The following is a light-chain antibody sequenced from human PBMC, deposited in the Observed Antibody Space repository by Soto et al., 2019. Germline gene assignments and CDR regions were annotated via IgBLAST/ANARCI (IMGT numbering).Light chain of an antibody. Sequence: EIVMTQSPATLSVSPGERATLSCRASQSVSSNLAWYQQKPGQAPRLLIYGASTRATGIPARFSGSGSGTEFTLTISSLQSEDFAVSDCQQYNNWPPYTFGPGTKLEIK. CDR1: QSVSSN. J-gene: IGKJ2*01. CDR2: GAS. CDR3: QQYNNWPPYT. V-gene: IGKV3-15*01.